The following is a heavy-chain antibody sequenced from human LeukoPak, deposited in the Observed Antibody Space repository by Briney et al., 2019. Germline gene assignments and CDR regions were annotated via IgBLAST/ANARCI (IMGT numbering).Heavy chain of an antibody. D-gene: IGHD2-2*01. CDR2: IYWNDDK. CDR3: AHTGLFGSEPAALFDY. CDR1: GFSLSTSGVG. J-gene: IGHJ4*02. Sequence: ESGPTLVKPTQTLTLTCTFSGFSLSTSGVGVGWIRQPPGKALEWLALIYWNDDKRYSPSLKSRLTITKDTSKNQVVLTMTNMDPVDTATYYCAHTGLFGSEPAALFDYWGQGTLVTVSS. V-gene: IGHV2-5*01.